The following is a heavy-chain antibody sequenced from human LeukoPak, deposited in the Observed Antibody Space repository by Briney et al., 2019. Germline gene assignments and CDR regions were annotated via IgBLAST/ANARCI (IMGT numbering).Heavy chain of an antibody. Sequence: GGSLRLSCAASGVTVSSTYMSWARQAPGKGLEWVSSISSSSSYIYYADSVKGRFTISRDNAKNSLYLQMNSLRAEDTAVYYCARDSAMVPDYWGQGTLVTVSS. CDR2: ISSSSSYI. CDR3: ARDSAMVPDY. CDR1: GVTVSSTY. D-gene: IGHD5-18*01. V-gene: IGHV3-21*01. J-gene: IGHJ4*02.